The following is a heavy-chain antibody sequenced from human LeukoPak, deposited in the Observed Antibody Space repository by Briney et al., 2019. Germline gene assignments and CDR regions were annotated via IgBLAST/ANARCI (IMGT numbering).Heavy chain of an antibody. Sequence: GGTLTLFCAASGFTFSSYGMSWVRQAPGNGLESVSAISGSGGSTYYADSVKGRFTISRDNSKNTVHLQIDSLRPEDSAVYYCAKNAGYSYGLYYFDYWGQGTRVTVSS. CDR3: AKNAGYSYGLYYFDY. D-gene: IGHD5-18*01. CDR2: ISGSGGST. J-gene: IGHJ4*02. V-gene: IGHV3-23*01. CDR1: GFTFSSYG.